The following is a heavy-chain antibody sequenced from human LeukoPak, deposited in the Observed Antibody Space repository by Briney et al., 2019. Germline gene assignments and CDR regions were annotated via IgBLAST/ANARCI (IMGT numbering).Heavy chain of an antibody. CDR2: IYSGGST. CDR1: GFTVSSNY. V-gene: IGHV3-66*01. D-gene: IGHD3-3*01. J-gene: IGHJ5*02. Sequence: GGSLRLSCAASGFTVSSNYMSWVRQAPGKGLEWVSVIYSGGSTYYADSVKGRFTISRDNSKNTLYLQMNSLRAEDTAVYYCARDFPSPYLGGVVIWAWFDPWGQGTLVTVSS. CDR3: ARDFPSPYLGGVVIWAWFDP.